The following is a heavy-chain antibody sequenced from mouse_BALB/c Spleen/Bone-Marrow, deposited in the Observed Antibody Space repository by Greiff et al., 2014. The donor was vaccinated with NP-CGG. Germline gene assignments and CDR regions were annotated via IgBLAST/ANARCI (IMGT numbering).Heavy chain of an antibody. CDR1: GYTFTSYW. CDR2: INPSNGRT. CDR3: TSPQLGRDY. J-gene: IGHJ2*01. D-gene: IGHD4-1*02. V-gene: IGHV1S81*02. Sequence: QVQLQQPGAELVKPGASVKLSCKASGYTFTSYWMYWVKQRPGQGLEWIGEINPSNGRTDYNEKFKTKATLTVDSSSSTAYMQLSSVTSEDSAVYYCTSPQLGRDYWGQGTTLTVSS.